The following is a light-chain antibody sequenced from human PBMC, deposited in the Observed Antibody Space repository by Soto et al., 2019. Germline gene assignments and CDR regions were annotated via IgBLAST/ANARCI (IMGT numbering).Light chain of an antibody. V-gene: IGLV1-44*01. Sequence: QSVLTQPPSASGTPGQRVTISCSGSRSNIGSNTVNWYQQFPGTAPKVLIYSNNQRPSGVADRFSGSKSGTSASLAISGLQSEDEADYYCAAWDNSLNGVVFGGGTQLTVL. CDR1: RSNIGSNT. CDR2: SNN. J-gene: IGLJ7*01. CDR3: AAWDNSLNGVV.